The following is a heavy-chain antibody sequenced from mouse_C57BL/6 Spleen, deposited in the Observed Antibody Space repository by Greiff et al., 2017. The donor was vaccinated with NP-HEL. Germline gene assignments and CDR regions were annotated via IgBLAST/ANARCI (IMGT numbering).Heavy chain of an antibody. CDR2: IYPGSGNT. CDR1: GYSFTSYY. J-gene: IGHJ3*01. Sequence: QVQLKESGPELVKPGASVKISCKASGYSFTSYYIHWVKQRPGQGLEWIGWIYPGSGNTKYNEKFKGKATLTADTSSSTAYMQLSSLTSEDSAVYYCASGTYYDYLWFAYWGQGTLVTVSA. V-gene: IGHV1-66*01. D-gene: IGHD2-4*01. CDR3: ASGTYYDYLWFAY.